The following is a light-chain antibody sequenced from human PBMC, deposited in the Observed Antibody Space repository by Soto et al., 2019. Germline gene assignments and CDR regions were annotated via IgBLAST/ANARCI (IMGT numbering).Light chain of an antibody. CDR2: RAS. Sequence: EIVLTQSPGTLSLSPGEGATLSCGASQSVSNNYLAWYQQNPGQSPRLLIYRASTRATGIPDRFSGSGSGTDFTLNINSLDPEYFAVYFPQPYGTSVTFGQGTGLEIK. V-gene: IGKV3-20*01. CDR1: QSVSNNY. J-gene: IGKJ5*01. CDR3: QPYGTSVT.